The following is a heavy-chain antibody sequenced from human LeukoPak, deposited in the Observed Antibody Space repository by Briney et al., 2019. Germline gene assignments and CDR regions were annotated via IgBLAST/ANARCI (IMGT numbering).Heavy chain of an antibody. D-gene: IGHD3-22*01. J-gene: IGHJ4*02. CDR2: MSAYNGNT. Sequence: ASVKVSCKASGYTFTSYGISWVRQAPGQGLEWMGWMSAYNGNTNYAQKLQGRVTMTTDTSTSTAYMELRSLRSDDTAVYYCARARDYYDSSGYSNWGQGTLVTVSS. CDR3: ARARDYYDSSGYSN. V-gene: IGHV1-18*01. CDR1: GYTFTSYG.